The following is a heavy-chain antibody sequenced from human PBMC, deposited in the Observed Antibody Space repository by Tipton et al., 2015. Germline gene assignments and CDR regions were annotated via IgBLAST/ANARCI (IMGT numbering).Heavy chain of an antibody. D-gene: IGHD3-22*01. V-gene: IGHV4-39*07. CDR1: GGSISSSSHY. CDR2: IYYSGST. CDR3: AREVWYNDSTGYDY. J-gene: IGHJ4*02. Sequence: TLSLTCTVSGGSISSSSHYWGWIRQPPGKGLEWIGSIYYSGSTYYNPSLKSRVTMSVDTSKNQFSLHLSSVTAADTAVYYCAREVWYNDSTGYDYWGQGTLVTVSS.